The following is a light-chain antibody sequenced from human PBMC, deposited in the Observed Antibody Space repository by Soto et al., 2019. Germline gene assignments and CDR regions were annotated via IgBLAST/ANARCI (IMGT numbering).Light chain of an antibody. Sequence: DIQMTQSTSTLSASVVDRVTITFRASQPISRWLAWYQQKPGKAPKLPIYRASTLKSGVPSRFSGSGSGTEFTLTISSLQPDDFATYYCQHYNSYSEACGQGTKVDI. CDR1: QPISRW. CDR3: QHYNSYSEA. CDR2: RAS. J-gene: IGKJ1*01. V-gene: IGKV1-5*03.